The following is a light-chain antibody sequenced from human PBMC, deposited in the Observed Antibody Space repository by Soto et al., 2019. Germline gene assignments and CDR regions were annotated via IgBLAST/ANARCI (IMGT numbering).Light chain of an antibody. Sequence: QSALTQPRSVSGSPGQSVTISCTGTSSDVGGYNYVSWYQQHPGKAPKLMIYDVSKRPSGVPDRFSGSKSGNTASLTISGLLAEDEADYYCCSYAGSYTVLFGGGTKVTVL. CDR2: DVS. CDR3: CSYAGSYTVL. V-gene: IGLV2-11*01. J-gene: IGLJ2*01. CDR1: SSDVGGYNY.